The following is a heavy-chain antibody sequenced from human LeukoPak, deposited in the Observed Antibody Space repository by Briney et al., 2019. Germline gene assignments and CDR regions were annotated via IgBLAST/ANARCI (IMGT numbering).Heavy chain of an antibody. Sequence: TGGSLRLSCTASGFSFSTYSINWVRQAPGKGLEWVSYIVGSSSNIYYADCVKGRFTISRDNAKNSLYLQMDSLRAEGMAVYYCATDSPETAAFDYWGQGTLVTVSS. CDR2: IVGSSSNI. CDR1: GFSFSTYS. D-gene: IGHD1-1*01. J-gene: IGHJ4*02. V-gene: IGHV3-48*04. CDR3: ATDSPETAAFDY.